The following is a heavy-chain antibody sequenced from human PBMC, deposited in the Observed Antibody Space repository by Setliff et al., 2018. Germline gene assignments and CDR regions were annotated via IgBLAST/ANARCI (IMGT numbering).Heavy chain of an antibody. V-gene: IGHV3-53*01. CDR1: GFTVSSNY. D-gene: IGHD1-1*01. Sequence: GGSLRLSCAASGFTVSSNYMSWVRQAPGKGLEWVSLIYSGGNTYYADSVKGRFTISRDNSKNTMYLQMSSLRAEDTAVYYCAKVKKQLIRGSGFDYWGQGTLVTVSS. CDR3: AKVKKQLIRGSGFDY. CDR2: IYSGGNT. J-gene: IGHJ4*02.